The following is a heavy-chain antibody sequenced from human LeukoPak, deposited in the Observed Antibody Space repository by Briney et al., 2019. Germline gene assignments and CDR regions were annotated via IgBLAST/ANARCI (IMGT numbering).Heavy chain of an antibody. CDR1: GFIFSSYA. D-gene: IGHD3-16*01. CDR3: AKAYVWGTYFDY. CDR2: VTGSGDST. V-gene: IGHV3-23*01. Sequence: PGGSLRLSCAASGFIFSSYAMSWVRQAPGKGLEWVSAVTGSGDSTYYADSVKGWFTVSRDNSKNTLYLRMNSLRAEDTAVYYCAKAYVWGTYFDYWGQGTLVTVSP. J-gene: IGHJ4*02.